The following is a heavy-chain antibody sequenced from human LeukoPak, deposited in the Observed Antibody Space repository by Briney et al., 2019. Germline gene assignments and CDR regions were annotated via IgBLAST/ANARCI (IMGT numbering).Heavy chain of an antibody. CDR3: ARERNTVAAESNAFDN. CDR2: IIPILGIA. CDR1: GGTFSSYA. V-gene: IGHV1-69*04. D-gene: IGHD2-15*01. Sequence: SVKVSCKASGGTFSSYAISWVRQAPGQGREWMGRIIPILGIANYAQKFQGRVTITGDKATSTAYLEMNSLRAEDTAVYYCARERNTVAAESNAFDNWGQGTMVTVSS. J-gene: IGHJ3*02.